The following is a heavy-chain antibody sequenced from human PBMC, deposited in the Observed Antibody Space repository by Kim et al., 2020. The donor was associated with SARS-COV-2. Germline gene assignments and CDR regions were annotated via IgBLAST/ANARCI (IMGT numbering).Heavy chain of an antibody. V-gene: IGHV1-24*01. CDR3: ATLTPELSFNY. Sequence: IYAQKCQGRVTMTEDTATDTAYMELSSLRSEDTAVYYCATLTPELSFNYWGQGTLVTVSS. D-gene: IGHD3-10*01. J-gene: IGHJ4*02.